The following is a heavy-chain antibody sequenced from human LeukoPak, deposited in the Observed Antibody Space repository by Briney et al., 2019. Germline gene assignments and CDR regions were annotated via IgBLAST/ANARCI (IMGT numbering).Heavy chain of an antibody. CDR2: INGDGSTS. Sequence: GGSLRLSCAASGFTFYSYWMHWVRQAPGKGLVWVSCINGDGSTSNYADSVKGRFTISRDNAKNALYLQMHSLRAEDTAVYYCARDEPTVTTGSPVGSWGQGTLVTVSS. CDR1: GFTFYSYW. D-gene: IGHD4-17*01. V-gene: IGHV3-74*01. J-gene: IGHJ4*02. CDR3: ARDEPTVTTGSPVGS.